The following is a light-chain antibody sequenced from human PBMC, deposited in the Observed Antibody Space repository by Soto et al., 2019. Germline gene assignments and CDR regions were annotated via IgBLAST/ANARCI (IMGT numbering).Light chain of an antibody. J-gene: IGLJ2*01. CDR2: RNSDGSH. CDR1: SGHSNYA. CDR3: QTWGSGIVV. V-gene: IGLV4-69*01. Sequence: QLVLTQSPSASASLGASVKLTCTLSSGHSNYAIAWHQQQSEKGPRYLMKRNSDGSHSKGDGIPDRFSGSSSGAERYLTISSFQSEDEADYYCQTWGSGIVVFGGGTKLTVL.